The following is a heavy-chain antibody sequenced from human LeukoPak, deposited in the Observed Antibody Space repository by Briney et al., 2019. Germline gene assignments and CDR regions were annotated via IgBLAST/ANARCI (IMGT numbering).Heavy chain of an antibody. Sequence: TGGSLRLSCAASGFTFSSYAMNWVRQAPGKGLEWVSAMSGSGGSAYYADSVKGRFTISRDNSKNTLYLQMNSLRAEDTAIYYCAKGIRTSCYSSLSYWGQGILVTVSS. CDR1: GFTFSSYA. D-gene: IGHD2-2*02. CDR2: MSGSGGSA. J-gene: IGHJ4*02. CDR3: AKGIRTSCYSSLSY. V-gene: IGHV3-23*01.